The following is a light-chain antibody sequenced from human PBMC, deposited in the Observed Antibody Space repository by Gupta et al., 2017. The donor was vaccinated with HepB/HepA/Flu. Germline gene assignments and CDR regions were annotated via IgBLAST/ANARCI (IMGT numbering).Light chain of an antibody. V-gene: IGKV3-15*01. CDR3: HQYYYWPPWT. CDR1: QSVGTN. Sequence: ETVITQSPATLSVSPGERATLSCRASQSVGTNLAWYQQKPGQAPRLLIHGASTRASGIPARFSASGCGTDFTLTISSRQSEDFAVYYCHQYYYWPPWTFGQGTRVESK. CDR2: GAS. J-gene: IGKJ1*01.